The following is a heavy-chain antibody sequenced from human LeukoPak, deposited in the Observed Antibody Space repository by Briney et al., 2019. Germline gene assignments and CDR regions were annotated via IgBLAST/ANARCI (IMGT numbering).Heavy chain of an antibody. CDR3: ASPGGYSNYNYGELDY. Sequence: GGSLRLSCAASGFTFSSYAMSWVRQAPGKGLEWVSAISGSGGSTYYADSVKGRFTVSRDNSKNTVYLQMNGLRAEDTAIYYCASPGGYSNYNYGELDYWGQGTLVTVSS. CDR1: GFTFSSYA. CDR2: ISGSGGST. J-gene: IGHJ4*02. D-gene: IGHD4-17*01. V-gene: IGHV3-23*01.